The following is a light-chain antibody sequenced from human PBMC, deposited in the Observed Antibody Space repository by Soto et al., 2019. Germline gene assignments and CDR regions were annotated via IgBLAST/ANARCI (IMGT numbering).Light chain of an antibody. V-gene: IGLV2-14*01. J-gene: IGLJ3*02. CDR3: SSYTTSSTLWV. CDR1: SSDVGDYNC. Sequence: QSALTQPASVSGSPGQSITISCTGTSSDVGDYNCVSWYQQHPGKAPKLIIYEVSNRPSGVSNHFSGSKSGNTASLTISGLQAEGEADYYCSSYTTSSTLWVFGGGTKLTVL. CDR2: EVS.